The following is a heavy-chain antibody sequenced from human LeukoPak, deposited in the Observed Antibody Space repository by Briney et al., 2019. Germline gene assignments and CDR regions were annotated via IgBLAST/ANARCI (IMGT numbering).Heavy chain of an antibody. D-gene: IGHD3-22*01. CDR3: ARAYYDSSGYFGWGTDYYYYYMDV. V-gene: IGHV1-2*06. Sequence: ASVKVSCKASGYTFTANYIHWVRQAPGQGLEWVGRIHPKSGGANYAQTFRDRVTLTRDTSINAAYMELSGLRSDDAAVYYCARAYYDSSGYFGWGTDYYYYYMDVWGEGTTVTISS. J-gene: IGHJ6*03. CDR2: IHPKSGGA. CDR1: GYTFTANY.